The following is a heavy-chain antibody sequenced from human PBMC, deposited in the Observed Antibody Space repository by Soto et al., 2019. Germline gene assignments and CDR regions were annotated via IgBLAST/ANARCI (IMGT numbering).Heavy chain of an antibody. CDR1: GGTFSSYT. CDR2: IIPILGIA. D-gene: IGHD5-12*01. J-gene: IGHJ4*02. V-gene: IGHV1-69*02. Sequence: QVQLVQSGAEVKKPGSSVKVSCKASGGTFSSYTISWVRQAPGQGLEWMGRIIPILGIANYAQKFQGRVTITADKSTSTAYMELSSLRSEDTAVYYCARGPNSGYDRYLDYWGQGTLVTVSS. CDR3: ARGPNSGYDRYLDY.